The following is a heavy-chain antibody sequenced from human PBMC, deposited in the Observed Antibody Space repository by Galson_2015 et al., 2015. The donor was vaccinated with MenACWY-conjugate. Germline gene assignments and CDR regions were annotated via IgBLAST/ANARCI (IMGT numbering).Heavy chain of an antibody. Sequence: PLILSCAASGFTFNTYGMSWVRQAPGKGLEWVSSVSGSYTNTYYADSVKGRFSISRDNSKNPVYLQMSSLRVEDTAVYHCAKGYYYDTTGHNPEVFDYWGQGTLVTVSS. D-gene: IGHD3-22*01. CDR3: AKGYYYDTTGHNPEVFDY. V-gene: IGHV3-23*01. CDR2: VSGSYTNT. CDR1: GFTFNTYG. J-gene: IGHJ4*02.